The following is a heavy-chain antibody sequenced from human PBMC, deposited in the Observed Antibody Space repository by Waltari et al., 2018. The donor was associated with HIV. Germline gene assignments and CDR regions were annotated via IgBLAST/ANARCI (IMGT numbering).Heavy chain of an antibody. Sequence: QERLQQWGAGLLKHSETLSLTCAVCGGSLSGHYWSWIRQPPGKQPAWLGDISQSGSTNDSPSIKGRVTMSVDTSKNQFSLKLTSVIASDTGLYYCARGRRRTALPVRPSGGAFDLWGQGTMVTVSS. CDR1: GGSLSGHY. V-gene: IGHV4-34*01. J-gene: IGHJ3*01. D-gene: IGHD6-6*01. CDR2: ISQSGST. CDR3: ARGRRRTALPVRPSGGAFDL.